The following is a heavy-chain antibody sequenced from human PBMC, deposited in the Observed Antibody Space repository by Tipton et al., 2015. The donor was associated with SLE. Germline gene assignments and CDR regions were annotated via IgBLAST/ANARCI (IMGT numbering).Heavy chain of an antibody. J-gene: IGHJ6*02. CDR2: IDHGGST. Sequence: TLSLTCAVYGGSFSGYYWSWIRQPPGKGLEWIGEIDHGGSTNYNPSLKSRVTISVDTSKNQFSLRLSSVTAADTAVYYCARGSHYDSSGYYYDYYYYAMDVWGQGTTVTVSS. V-gene: IGHV4-34*01. CDR3: ARGSHYDSSGYYYDYYYYAMDV. D-gene: IGHD3-22*01. CDR1: GGSFSGYY.